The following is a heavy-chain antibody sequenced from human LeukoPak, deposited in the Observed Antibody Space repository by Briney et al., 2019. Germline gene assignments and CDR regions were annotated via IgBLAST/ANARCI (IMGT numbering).Heavy chain of an antibody. CDR2: ISGSGNVT. J-gene: IGHJ4*02. CDR1: GFTFAKYS. V-gene: IGHV3-23*01. CDR3: AKDRAGAN. Sequence: GGSLKLSCVGSGFTFAKYSMTWVREAPGKGLEWVSVISGSGNVTYYAESVKGRFTISRDNSKRTLYLQMDSLRADDTAIYYCAKDRAGANWGQGTLVLVSS.